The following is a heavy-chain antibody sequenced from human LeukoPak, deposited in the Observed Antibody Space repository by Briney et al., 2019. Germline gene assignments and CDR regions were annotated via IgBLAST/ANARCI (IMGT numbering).Heavy chain of an antibody. V-gene: IGHV3-30*04. CDR3: ARGGEMTTIMELGY. J-gene: IGHJ4*02. D-gene: IGHD5-24*01. CDR2: ISYNGSNK. Sequence: PGGSLRLSCAASGFIFSSYTIHWVRQAPGKGLKWVAAISYNGSNKYYTDSVKGGFTISRDNSKNTLYLQMNSLRAESTAVYYCARGGEMTTIMELGYWGQGTLVTVSS. CDR1: GFIFSSYT.